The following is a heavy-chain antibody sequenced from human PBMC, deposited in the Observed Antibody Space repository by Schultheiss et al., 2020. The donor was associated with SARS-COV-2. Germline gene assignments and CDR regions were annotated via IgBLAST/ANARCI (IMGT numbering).Heavy chain of an antibody. CDR3: AKGSGSSSWHYYYYGMDV. CDR2: ISYDGSNK. CDR1: GFTFSSYS. J-gene: IGHJ6*02. D-gene: IGHD6-13*01. V-gene: IGHV3-30*18. Sequence: GGSLRLSCAASGFTFSSYSMNWVRQAPGKGLEWVAVISYDGSNKYYADSVKGRFTISRDNSKNTLYLQMNSLRAEDTAVYYCAKGSGSSSWHYYYYGMDVWGQGTTVTVSS.